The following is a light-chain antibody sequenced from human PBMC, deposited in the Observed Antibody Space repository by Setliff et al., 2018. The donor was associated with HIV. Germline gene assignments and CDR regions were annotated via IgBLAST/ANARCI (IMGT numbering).Light chain of an antibody. CDR1: SSNIGGNT. Sequence: QSVLTQPPSASGTPGQRVTISCSGSSSNIGGNTVNWYQQLPGTAPKLLIYGDNQRPSGVPDRFSGSKSGTSASLAISGLQSEDEADYYCAAWDDSLNGPLFGGGTQLTVL. J-gene: IGLJ2*01. V-gene: IGLV1-44*01. CDR3: AAWDDSLNGPL. CDR2: GDN.